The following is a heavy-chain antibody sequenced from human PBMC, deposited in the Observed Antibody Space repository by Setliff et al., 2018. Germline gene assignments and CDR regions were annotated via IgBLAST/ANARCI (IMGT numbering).Heavy chain of an antibody. D-gene: IGHD2-8*01. Sequence: ASVKVSCKTSGHIFSSYGITWVRQAPGQGLEWMGWISSYNDVANYAQNFQGRVTMTKDTSTSTAYMELRSLRSDDTAVYYCSRLVRYCTTTTCQSVPGAEVWGQGTLVTVSS. CDR3: SRLVRYCTTTTCQSVPGAEV. CDR1: GHIFSSYG. V-gene: IGHV1-18*01. CDR2: ISSYNDVA. J-gene: IGHJ4*02.